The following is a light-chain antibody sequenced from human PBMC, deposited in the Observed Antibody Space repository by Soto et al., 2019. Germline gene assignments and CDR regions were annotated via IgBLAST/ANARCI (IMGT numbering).Light chain of an antibody. Sequence: QSALAQPASVSGSPGQTISISCTGTSSDVGGYNAVSWYQHHPGKAPKLIIYEVSNRPSGVSYRFSGSKSGNTASLTISGLQAEDEADYYCNAFTTTSTYVFGTGTKLTVL. CDR1: SSDVGGYNA. CDR3: NAFTTTSTYV. CDR2: EVS. V-gene: IGLV2-14*01. J-gene: IGLJ1*01.